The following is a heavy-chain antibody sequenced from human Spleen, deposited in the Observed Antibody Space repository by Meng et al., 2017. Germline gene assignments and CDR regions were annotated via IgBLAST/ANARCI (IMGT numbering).Heavy chain of an antibody. V-gene: IGHV1-2*06. CDR3: ARDEDISAAGKLFGDY. J-gene: IGHJ4*02. CDR2: IDPKNGDT. Sequence: ASVKVCKPSGYNFPDYYIHWVRQAPGQGLEWMGRIDPKNGDTHYAQKFQGRVTMTGDTSISTAYMDLSGLRSDDTAVYYCARDEDISAAGKLFGDYWGQGTLVTVSS. CDR1: GYNFPDYY. D-gene: IGHD6-13*01.